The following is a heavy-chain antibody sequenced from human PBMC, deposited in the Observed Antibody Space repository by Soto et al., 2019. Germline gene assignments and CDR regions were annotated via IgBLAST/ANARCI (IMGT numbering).Heavy chain of an antibody. V-gene: IGHV3-33*01. J-gene: IGHJ4*02. CDR3: ARDRIQLWYYFDY. D-gene: IGHD5-18*01. CDR2: IWYDGSNK. CDR1: GFTFSSYG. Sequence: PGGSLRLSGAASGFTFSSYGMHWVGQSPGKGLGWVAVIWYDGSNKYYADSVKGRFTISRDNSKNTLYLQMNSLRAEDTAVYYCARDRIQLWYYFDYWGQGTLVTVSS.